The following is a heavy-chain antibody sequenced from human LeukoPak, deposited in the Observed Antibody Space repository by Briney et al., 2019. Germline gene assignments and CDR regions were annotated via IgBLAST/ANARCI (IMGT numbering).Heavy chain of an antibody. CDR3: AKDMETEYYYDSSGCLDY. D-gene: IGHD3-22*01. CDR2: ISWNSGSI. CDR1: GFAFSNYA. Sequence: GGSLRLSCAASGFAFSNYAMSWVRQAPGKGLEWVSGISWNSGSIGYADSVKGRFTISRDNAKNSLYLQMNSLRAEDTALYYCAKDMETEYYYDSSGCLDYWGQGTLVTVSS. V-gene: IGHV3-9*01. J-gene: IGHJ4*02.